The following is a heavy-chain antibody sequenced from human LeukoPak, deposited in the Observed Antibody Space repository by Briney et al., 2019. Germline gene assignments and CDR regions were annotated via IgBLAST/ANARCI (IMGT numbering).Heavy chain of an antibody. V-gene: IGHV3-33*01. CDR2: IWYDGSNK. J-gene: IGHJ4*02. D-gene: IGHD3-22*01. CDR1: GFTFSSYG. Sequence: RSLRLSCAASGFTFSSYGMHWVRQAPGKGLEWVAVIWYDGSNKYYADSVKGRFTISRDNSKNTLYLQMNSLRAEDTAVYYCASGTYYYDSSGYLDYWGQGTLVTVSS. CDR3: ASGTYYYDSSGYLDY.